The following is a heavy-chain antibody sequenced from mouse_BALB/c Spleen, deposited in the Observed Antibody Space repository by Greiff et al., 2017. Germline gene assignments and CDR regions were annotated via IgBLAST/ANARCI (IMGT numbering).Heavy chain of an antibody. CDR1: GYTFTNYW. CDR3: AREGYGNYVNAMDY. Sequence: QVQLQQSGAELVRPGTSVKISCKASGYTFTNYWLGWVKQRPGHGLEWIGDIYPGGGYTNYNEKFKGKATLTADTSSSTAYMQLSSLTSEDSAVYFCAREGYGNYVNAMDYWGQGTSVTVSS. D-gene: IGHD2-10*02. J-gene: IGHJ4*01. CDR2: IYPGGGYT. V-gene: IGHV1-63*02.